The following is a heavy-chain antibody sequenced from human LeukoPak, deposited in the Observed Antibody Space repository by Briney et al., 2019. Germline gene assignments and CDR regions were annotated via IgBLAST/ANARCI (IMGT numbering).Heavy chain of an antibody. J-gene: IGHJ3*02. V-gene: IGHV3-23*01. CDR2: IRGSGGST. CDR1: GFTFSSYA. Sequence: PGGSLRLSCAASGFTFSSYAMGWVRQAPGKGLEWVSAIRGSGGSTYYADSVKGRFTISRDTSKNTLYLQMNSLRAEDTAVYYCAKDSLPWELDAFDIWGQGTMVTVSS. CDR3: AKDSLPWELDAFDI. D-gene: IGHD1-26*01.